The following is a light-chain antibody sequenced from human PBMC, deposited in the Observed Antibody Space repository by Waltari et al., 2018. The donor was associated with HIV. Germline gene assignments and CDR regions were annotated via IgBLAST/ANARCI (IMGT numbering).Light chain of an antibody. CDR1: QTISNY. J-gene: IGKJ3*01. CDR2: GGS. V-gene: IGKV1-39*01. CDR3: QQTYSLPLT. Sequence: DIEMTQSPSPLSASVGDRVSITCRASQTISNYLNWYQQKPGRAPLVLISGGSFRQGGGPSRFSASVSGTDFTLTISGLQPEDFATYYCQQTYSLPLTFGPGTKLDFK.